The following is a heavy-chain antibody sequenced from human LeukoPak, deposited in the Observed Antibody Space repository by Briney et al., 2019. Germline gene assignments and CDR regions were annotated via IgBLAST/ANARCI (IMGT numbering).Heavy chain of an antibody. J-gene: IGHJ2*01. CDR2: IYYSGST. Sequence: SETLSLTCTVSGGSISSYYWSWIRQPPGKGLEWIGYIYYSGSTNYNPSLKSRVTISVDTSKNQFSLKLSSVTAADTAVCYCARASRYFDLWGRGTLVTVSS. CDR3: ARASRYFDL. CDR1: GGSISSYY. V-gene: IGHV4-59*01.